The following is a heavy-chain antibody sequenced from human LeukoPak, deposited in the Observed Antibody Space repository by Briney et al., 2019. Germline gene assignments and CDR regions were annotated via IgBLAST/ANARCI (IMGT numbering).Heavy chain of an antibody. J-gene: IGHJ3*02. D-gene: IGHD6-6*01. V-gene: IGHV1-18*01. Sequence: ASVKVSCKASGYTFTSYGISWVRQAPGQGLEWMGWISAYNGNTNYAQKLQGRVTMTTDTSTSTAYMELRSLRSDDTAVYYCARDEDGAARSRNNAFDIWGQGTMVTVSS. CDR2: ISAYNGNT. CDR3: ARDEDGAARSRNNAFDI. CDR1: GYTFTSYG.